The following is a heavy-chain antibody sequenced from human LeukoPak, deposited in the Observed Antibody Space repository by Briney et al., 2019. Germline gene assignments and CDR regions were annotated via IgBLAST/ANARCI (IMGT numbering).Heavy chain of an antibody. J-gene: IGHJ6*02. V-gene: IGHV1-3*03. CDR3: ASSGSYAMDV. Sequence: ASVTLSFTASGYTFTIYAIHWVRQAPGQGQEWMGWINVANGSAKYSKEVQGRGTITRDTSANTAYMELSRLRSEDMALYYCASSGSYAMDVWGQGTTVTVAS. D-gene: IGHD3-22*01. CDR1: GYTFTIYA. CDR2: INVANGSA.